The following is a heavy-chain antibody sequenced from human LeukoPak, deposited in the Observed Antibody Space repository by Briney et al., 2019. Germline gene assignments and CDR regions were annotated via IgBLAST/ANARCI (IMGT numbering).Heavy chain of an antibody. CDR3: ARRAGAYSHPYDY. Sequence: GGSLRLSCAASGFTFSSYGMHWVRQAPGKGLEWVAFIRYDGSNKYYADSVKGRFTLSRDNSKNTLYLQMSTLRPEDTAVYYCARRAGAYSHPYDYWGQGTLVTVSS. CDR2: IRYDGSNK. D-gene: IGHD4/OR15-4a*01. CDR1: GFTFSSYG. J-gene: IGHJ4*02. V-gene: IGHV3-30*02.